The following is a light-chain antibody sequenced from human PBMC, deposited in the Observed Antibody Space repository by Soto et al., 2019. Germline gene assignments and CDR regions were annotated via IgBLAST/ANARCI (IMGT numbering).Light chain of an antibody. CDR2: GVS. J-gene: IGLJ2*01. CDR1: SSDIGTFSS. V-gene: IGLV2-8*01. CDR3: SSQAGSDSLMV. Sequence: QSVLTQPPSASGSPGQSVTISCTGTSSDIGTFSSISWYQQYPGKAPKLMIFGVSQRPPGVPDRFSGSKSANTASLTVSGLQDEDEAEYYCSSQAGSDSLMVFGGGTKVTVL.